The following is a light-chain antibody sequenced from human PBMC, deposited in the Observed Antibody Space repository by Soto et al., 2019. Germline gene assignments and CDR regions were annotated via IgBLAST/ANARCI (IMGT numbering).Light chain of an antibody. CDR2: DAS. J-gene: IGKJ1*01. CDR1: ETITTS. Sequence: DIQMAQSPSTLSASEGDGVTITCRASETITTSLAWYQQQPGTAPKVLIYDASTLESGVPSRFSGSGSGTEFTLTISSLQPADFATYYCQQYGSYPRTFGQGTKVDIK. CDR3: QQYGSYPRT. V-gene: IGKV1-5*01.